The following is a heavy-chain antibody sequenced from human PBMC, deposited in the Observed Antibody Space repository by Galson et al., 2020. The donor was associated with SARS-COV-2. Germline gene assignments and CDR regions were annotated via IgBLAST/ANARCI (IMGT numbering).Heavy chain of an antibody. CDR2: INNDGTT. Sequence: GGSLRLSCAASGFTFSGYAMHWVRQGPGKGLEWVSRINNDGTTTYAASVKGRFTVARDTAKNTLYLEMTSLRAEDTAVYYCASRGVVIEETSFDQWGQGTLVTVSS. D-gene: IGHD2-21*01. J-gene: IGHJ4*02. CDR1: GFTFSGYA. V-gene: IGHV3-74*01. CDR3: ASRGVVIEETSFDQ.